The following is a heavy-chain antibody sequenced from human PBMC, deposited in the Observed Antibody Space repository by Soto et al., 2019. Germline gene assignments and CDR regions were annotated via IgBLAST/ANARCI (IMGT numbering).Heavy chain of an antibody. CDR1: GFTFSSYS. CDR2: ISSSSIYI. V-gene: IGHV3-21*01. D-gene: IGHD3-22*01. J-gene: IGHJ4*02. CDR3: GRYDSSGSDDY. Sequence: EVQLVESGGGLVKPGGSLRLSCAASGFTFSSYSMNWVRQAPGKWLEWVSSISSSSIYIYYADSVKGRFTISRDNAKNSLYLQMNSLRAEDTAVYYCGRYDSSGSDDYWGQGTLVTVSS.